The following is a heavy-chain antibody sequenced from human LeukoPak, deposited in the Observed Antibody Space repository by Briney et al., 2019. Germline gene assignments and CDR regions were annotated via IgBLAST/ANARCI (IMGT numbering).Heavy chain of an antibody. CDR1: GFTFSSYD. CDR2: IGTAGDT. D-gene: IGHD3-16*02. Sequence: PGGSLRLSCAASGFTFSSYDMHWVRQATGKGLEWVSAIGTAGDTYYPGSVKGRFTISRENAKNSLYLQMNSLRAGDTAVYYCARGANYVWGSYRGEFDCWGQGTLVTVSS. J-gene: IGHJ4*02. V-gene: IGHV3-13*04. CDR3: ARGANYVWGSYRGEFDC.